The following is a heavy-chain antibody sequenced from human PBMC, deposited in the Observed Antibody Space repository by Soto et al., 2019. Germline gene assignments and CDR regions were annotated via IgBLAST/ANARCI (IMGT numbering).Heavy chain of an antibody. CDR1: GGSFSGYY. Sequence: SETLSLTCAVYGGSFSGYYWSWIRQPPGKGLEWIGEINHSGSTNYNPSLKSRVTISVDTSKNQFSLKLSSVTAADTAVYYCAVKKEDQYYYYGMDVWGQGTTVTVSS. V-gene: IGHV4-34*01. J-gene: IGHJ6*02. CDR3: AVKKEDQYYYYGMDV. CDR2: INHSGST.